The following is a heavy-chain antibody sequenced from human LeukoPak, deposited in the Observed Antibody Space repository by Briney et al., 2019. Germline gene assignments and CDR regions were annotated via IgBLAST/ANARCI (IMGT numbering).Heavy chain of an antibody. V-gene: IGHV4-34*01. CDR3: ARAQPKYCSSTSCYHPNWFDP. CDR2: INHSGST. CDR1: GGSFSGYY. D-gene: IGHD2-2*01. J-gene: IGHJ5*02. Sequence: SETLSLTCAVYGGSFSGYYWSWIRQPPGKGLEWIGEINHSGSTNYNPSLKSRVTISVDTSKNQFSLKLSSVTAADMAVYYCARAQPKYCSSTSCYHPNWFDPWGQGTLVTVSS.